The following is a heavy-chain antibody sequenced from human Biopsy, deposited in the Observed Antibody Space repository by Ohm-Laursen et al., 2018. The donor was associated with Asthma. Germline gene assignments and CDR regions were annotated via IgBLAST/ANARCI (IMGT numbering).Heavy chain of an antibody. CDR3: ARGPAWQQLDN. V-gene: IGHV3-66*01. CDR2: IYSGGTS. J-gene: IGHJ4*02. Sequence: GSLRLSCAASGFAVSRDYMFWVRQAPGKGLEWVSVIYSGGTSHTADSVKGRFTISRDNAKNTLYLEMNSLRAEDTAVYYCARGPAWQQLDNWGQGTLVTVSS. D-gene: IGHD6-13*01. CDR1: GFAVSRDY.